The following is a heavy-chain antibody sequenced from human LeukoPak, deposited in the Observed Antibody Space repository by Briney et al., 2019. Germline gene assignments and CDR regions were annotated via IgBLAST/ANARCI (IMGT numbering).Heavy chain of an antibody. CDR2: ISSSSSYI. CDR3: ARDPRIAAPYYFDY. J-gene: IGHJ4*02. Sequence: GGSLRLSCAASGFTFSSYGMHWVRQAPGKGLEWVSSISSSSSYIYYADSVKGRFTISRDNAKNSLYLQMNSLRAEDTAVYYCARDPRIAAPYYFDYWGQGTLVTVSS. V-gene: IGHV3-21*01. CDR1: GFTFSSYG. D-gene: IGHD6-13*01.